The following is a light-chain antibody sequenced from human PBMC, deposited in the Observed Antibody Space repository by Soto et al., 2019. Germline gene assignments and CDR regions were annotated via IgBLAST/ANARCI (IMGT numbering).Light chain of an antibody. V-gene: IGLV2-14*01. Sequence: QSVLTQPASVSGSPGQSITISCTGTSSDVGGYNYVSWYQQHPGKAPKLMIYDVSNRPSGVSDRFSGSKSGNTASLTISGLQAEDEADYCCSSYTSSSTHVVFGGGTTLTVL. CDR2: DVS. CDR1: SSDVGGYNY. J-gene: IGLJ2*01. CDR3: SSYTSSSTHVV.